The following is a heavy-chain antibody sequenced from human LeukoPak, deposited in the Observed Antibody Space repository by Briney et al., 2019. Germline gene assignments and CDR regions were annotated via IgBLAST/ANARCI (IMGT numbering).Heavy chain of an antibody. V-gene: IGHV1-2*02. CDR2: INPNSGGT. CDR3: AREGYCSSTSCYSVVDY. D-gene: IGHD2-2*01. Sequence: ASVKVSCKASGYTFTGYYMHWVRQAPGQGLEWMGWINPNSGGTNYAQKFQGRVTMTSDTSISTAYMELSRLRSDDTAVYYYAREGYCSSTSCYSVVDYWGQGTLVTVSS. CDR1: GYTFTGYY. J-gene: IGHJ4*02.